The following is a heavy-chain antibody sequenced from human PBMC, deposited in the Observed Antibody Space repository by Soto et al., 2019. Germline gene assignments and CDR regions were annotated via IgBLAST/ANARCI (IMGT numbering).Heavy chain of an antibody. CDR3: ARAPTNDYGADNFDY. D-gene: IGHD4-17*01. CDR2: IIPSYDRT. CDR1: GDAFKSHA. Sequence: QVLLLQSGSEVKKAGSSVKVSCKASGDAFKSHAIHWVRQAPGQGLEYMGRIIPSYDRTKYAQKFQGRLTLTEDMYPSTVYMDLSSLRSEDTAVYYCARAPTNDYGADNFDYWGPGTKVSVSS. J-gene: IGHJ4*02. V-gene: IGHV1-69*06.